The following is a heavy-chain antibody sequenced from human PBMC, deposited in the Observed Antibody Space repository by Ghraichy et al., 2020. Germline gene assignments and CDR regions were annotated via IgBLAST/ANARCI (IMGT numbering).Heavy chain of an antibody. CDR3: ARGANCSSTSCYNKFAYYYYYGMDV. CDR2: ISAYNGNT. V-gene: IGHV1-18*01. CDR1: GYTFTSYG. Sequence: ASVKVSCKASGYTFTSYGISWVRQAPGQGLEWMGWISAYNGNTNYAQKLQGRVTMTTDTSTSTAYMELRSLRSDDTAVYYCARGANCSSTSCYNKFAYYYYYGMDVWGQGTTVTVSS. J-gene: IGHJ6*02. D-gene: IGHD2-2*02.